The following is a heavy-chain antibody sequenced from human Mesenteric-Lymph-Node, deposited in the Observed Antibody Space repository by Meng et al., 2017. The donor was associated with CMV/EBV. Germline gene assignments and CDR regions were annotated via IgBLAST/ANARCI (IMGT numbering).Heavy chain of an antibody. D-gene: IGHD1-26*01. CDR3: ARGDQGYQLLLYY. Sequence: CGVYGGSFSGYYWTWIRQPPGKGLDWIGDIHHSGNSIYNPSLKSRVTISVDTSKNQFSLNLSSVTAADTAVYYCARGDQGYQLLLYYWGQGTLVTVSS. V-gene: IGHV4-34*01. J-gene: IGHJ4*02. CDR2: IHHSGNS. CDR1: GGSFSGYY.